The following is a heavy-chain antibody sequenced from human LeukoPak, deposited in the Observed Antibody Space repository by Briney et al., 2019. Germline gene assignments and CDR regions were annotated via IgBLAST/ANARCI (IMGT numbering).Heavy chain of an antibody. Sequence: GGSLRLSCAASGFTFSSYGMHWVRQAPGKGLEWVAVIWYDGSNKYYADSVKGRFTVSRDNSKNTLYLQMNSLRAEDTAVYYCARGRARIAAAGTGENNWFDPWGQGTLVTVSS. D-gene: IGHD6-13*01. CDR3: ARGRARIAAAGTGENNWFDP. J-gene: IGHJ5*02. CDR2: IWYDGSNK. V-gene: IGHV3-33*01. CDR1: GFTFSSYG.